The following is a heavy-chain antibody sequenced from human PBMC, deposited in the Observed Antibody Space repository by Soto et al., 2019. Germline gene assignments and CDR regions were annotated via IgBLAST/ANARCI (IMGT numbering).Heavy chain of an antibody. V-gene: IGHV1-8*01. D-gene: IGHD6-13*01. Sequence: QVQLVQSGAEVKKPGASVKVSCKASGYTFTSYGINWVRQATGQGLEWMGWMNPNSGNSGYGQKFQGRVTMTRNTSITTAHMELSRLRSEDTAVYYCATRGYSSSWYYYYYYGMDVWGQGTTVTVSS. CDR2: MNPNSGNS. CDR1: GYTFTSYG. J-gene: IGHJ6*02. CDR3: ATRGYSSSWYYYYYYGMDV.